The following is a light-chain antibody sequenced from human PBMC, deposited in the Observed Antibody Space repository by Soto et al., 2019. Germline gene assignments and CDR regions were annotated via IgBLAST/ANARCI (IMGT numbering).Light chain of an antibody. V-gene: IGKV3-15*01. CDR2: GAS. Sequence: EVVMTQSPATLSVSPGERATLSCRASQSVRSHLAWYQQKPGQAPRLLIFGASTRATGVPARFSGSESGTEFTLTISSLQSEDDAVYFCQQYNDWPRTFGGGTKVEIK. CDR1: QSVRSH. J-gene: IGKJ4*01. CDR3: QQYNDWPRT.